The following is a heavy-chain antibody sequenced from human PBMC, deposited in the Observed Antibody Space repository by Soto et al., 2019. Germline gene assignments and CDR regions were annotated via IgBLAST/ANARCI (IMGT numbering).Heavy chain of an antibody. CDR2: ISAYNGNT. D-gene: IGHD2-15*01. CDR1: GYTFTSYG. J-gene: IGHJ5*02. Sequence: GASVKVSCKASGYTFTSYGISWVRQAPGQGLEWMGWISAYNGNTNYAQKLQGRVTMTTDTSTSTAYMELRSLRSDDTAVYYCATSSRKHCRGGTCYENWFDPWGQGTLVTVSS. V-gene: IGHV1-18*04. CDR3: ATSSRKHCRGGTCYENWFDP.